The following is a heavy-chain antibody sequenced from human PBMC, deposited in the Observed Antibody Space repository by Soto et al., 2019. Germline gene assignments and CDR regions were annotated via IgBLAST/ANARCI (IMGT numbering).Heavy chain of an antibody. CDR1: GVSLSGFW. V-gene: IGHV3-74*01. CDR2: CNGDGSLI. J-gene: IGHJ4*02. Sequence: PGGSLRLSCAASGVSLSGFWMHWVRQTPGKGLVWVSRCNGDGSLISYADSVKGRFTISRDNAKNTLYLQMDSLRAEDTALYYCARAREQFSNDYWGQGT. CDR3: ARAREQFSNDY. D-gene: IGHD4-4*01.